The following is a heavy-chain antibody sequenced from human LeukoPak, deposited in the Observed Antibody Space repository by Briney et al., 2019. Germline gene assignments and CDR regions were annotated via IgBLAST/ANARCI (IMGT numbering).Heavy chain of an antibody. V-gene: IGHV1-3*01. D-gene: IGHD1-14*01. CDR1: GYTFTIYA. J-gene: IGHJ5*02. CDR3: AGSITGTTRWFDP. Sequence: ASVNVSCTASGYTFTIYAMHWVRQAPAQRLERMGWINAGNGNTKYSQKFQGRVTITRDTSVSTAYMELSSLRSEDTAVYYCAGSITGTTRWFDPWGQGTLVTVSS. CDR2: INAGNGNT.